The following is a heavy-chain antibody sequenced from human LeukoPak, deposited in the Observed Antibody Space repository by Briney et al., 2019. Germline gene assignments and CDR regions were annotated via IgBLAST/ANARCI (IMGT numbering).Heavy chain of an antibody. V-gene: IGHV4-59*01. CDR3: ARGGLENGYHSNDSFDI. J-gene: IGHJ3*02. CDR2: IYYSGST. Sequence: SGPTLVKPSETLSLTCTVSGGSISGYYWSWIRQPPGKGLEWIGYIYYSGSTKYNPSLKSRVTMSVDTSRNQFSLKLSSVTAADTAVYYCARGGLENGYHSNDSFDIWGQGTMVTVSS. CDR1: GGSISGYY. D-gene: IGHD3-22*01.